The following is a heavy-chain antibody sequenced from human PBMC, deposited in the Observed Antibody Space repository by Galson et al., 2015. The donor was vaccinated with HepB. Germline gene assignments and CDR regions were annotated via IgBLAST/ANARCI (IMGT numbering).Heavy chain of an antibody. CDR1: GFTFSGYF. Sequence: SLRLSCAASGFTFSGYFMTWVRQAPGKGLEWVANIHPDGSEKYYVDSVKGRFTISRDNAKKSLYLQMDSLTADDTALYYCTRGRGWTDYWGQGTLVTVSS. J-gene: IGHJ4*02. CDR3: TRGRGWTDY. V-gene: IGHV3-7*03. CDR2: IHPDGSEK. D-gene: IGHD6-19*01.